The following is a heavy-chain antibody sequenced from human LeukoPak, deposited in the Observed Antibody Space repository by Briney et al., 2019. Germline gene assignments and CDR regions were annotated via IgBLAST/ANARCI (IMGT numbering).Heavy chain of an antibody. CDR1: GGSISSYY. V-gene: IGHV4-59*12. CDR3: ARRRSLAARRKVAAFDI. D-gene: IGHD6-6*01. CDR2: IYYSGST. J-gene: IGHJ3*02. Sequence: PSETLSLTCTVSGGSISSYYWSWIRQPPGKGLEWIGYIYYSGSTNYNPSLKSRVTISVDTSKNQFSLKLSSVTAADTAVYYCARRRSLAARRKVAAFDIWGQGTMVTVSS.